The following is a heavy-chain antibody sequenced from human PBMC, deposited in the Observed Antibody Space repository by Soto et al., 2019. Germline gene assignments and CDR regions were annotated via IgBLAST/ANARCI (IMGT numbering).Heavy chain of an antibody. Sequence: PGESLKISCKGSGYSFTSYWISWVRQMPGKGLEWMGRIDPSDSYTNYSPSFQGHVTVSADKSISTAYLQWSSLKASDTAMYYCARRRKEMIVVVRLYGMDVWGQGTMVTVSS. J-gene: IGHJ6*02. V-gene: IGHV5-10-1*01. D-gene: IGHD3-22*01. CDR1: GYSFTSYW. CDR2: IDPSDSYT. CDR3: ARRRKEMIVVVRLYGMDV.